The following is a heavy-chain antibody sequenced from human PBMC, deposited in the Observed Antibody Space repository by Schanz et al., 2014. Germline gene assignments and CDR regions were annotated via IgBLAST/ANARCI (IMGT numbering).Heavy chain of an antibody. D-gene: IGHD1-26*01. Sequence: QVQLVQSGVEVKRPGASVRVSCKASGYSFTDYAIHWVRQAPGQGLEWMGWISGYNGHTNYAEKVHGRVTMTTDTSTSTAYMELRSLISDDTAVYYCARNRGSGGQNWYFDLWGRGTLVTVSS. V-gene: IGHV1-18*01. J-gene: IGHJ2*01. CDR1: GYSFTDYA. CDR2: ISGYNGHT. CDR3: ARNRGSGGQNWYFDL.